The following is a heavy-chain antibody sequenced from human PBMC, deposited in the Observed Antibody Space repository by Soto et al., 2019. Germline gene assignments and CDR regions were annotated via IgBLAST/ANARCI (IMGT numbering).Heavy chain of an antibody. CDR2: INSDGSST. J-gene: IGHJ4*02. CDR3: ARDESPTYYYDSSGYYDY. V-gene: IGHV3-74*01. D-gene: IGHD3-22*01. CDR1: GFTFSSYW. Sequence: GGSLRLSCVASGFTFSSYWMHWVRQAPGKGLVWVSRINSDGSSTSYADSVKGRFTISRDNAKNTLYLQMNSLRAEDTAVYYCARDESPTYYYDSSGYYDYWGQGTLVTVSS.